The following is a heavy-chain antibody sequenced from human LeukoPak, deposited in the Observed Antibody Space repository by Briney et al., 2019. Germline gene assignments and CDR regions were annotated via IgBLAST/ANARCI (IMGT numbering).Heavy chain of an antibody. D-gene: IGHD3-16*01. V-gene: IGHV3-48*01. Sequence: PGGSLRLSCAASGFSFSNYGINWVRQAPGKGLEWVSYISSSSSTINYADSVRGRFTISRDNAKNSLYLQMNSLRTEDTAVYYCARGGGLDVWGQGATVTVSS. CDR2: ISSSSSTI. J-gene: IGHJ6*02. CDR3: ARGGGLDV. CDR1: GFSFSNYG.